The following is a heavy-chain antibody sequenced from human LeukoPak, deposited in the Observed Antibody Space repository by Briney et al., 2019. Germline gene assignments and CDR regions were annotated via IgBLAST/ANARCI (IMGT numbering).Heavy chain of an antibody. J-gene: IGHJ4*02. CDR1: GYTFTTTY. CDR3: ARGGTYYPCIDY. CDR2: VSAYNGKT. D-gene: IGHD1-26*01. V-gene: IGHV1-18*01. Sequence: ASVKVSCKTSGYTFTTTYINWVRQAPGQGLEWMGWVSAYNGKTSYAQKFQGRVTMTIDTSTTTAYMDLTGLTFDDTAVYYCARGGTYYPCIDYWGQGTLVTVSS.